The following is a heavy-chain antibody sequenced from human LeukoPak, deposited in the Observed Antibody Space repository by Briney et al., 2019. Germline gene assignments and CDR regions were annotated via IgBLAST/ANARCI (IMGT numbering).Heavy chain of an antibody. CDR3: ARAEDCSSTSCYKYSFGALDI. J-gene: IGHJ3*02. Sequence: GASVKVSCKASGGTFSSYAISWVRQAPGQGLEWMGGIIPIFGTANYAQKFQGRVTITADESTSTAYMELSGLRSEDTAVYYCARAEDCSSTSCYKYSFGALDIWGQGTMVTVSS. CDR2: IIPIFGTA. CDR1: GGTFSSYA. V-gene: IGHV1-69*01. D-gene: IGHD2-2*02.